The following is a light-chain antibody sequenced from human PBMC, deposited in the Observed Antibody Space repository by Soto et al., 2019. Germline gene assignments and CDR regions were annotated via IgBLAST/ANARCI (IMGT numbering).Light chain of an antibody. J-gene: IGKJ1*01. V-gene: IGKV3-11*01. CDR1: QSVKNY. CDR3: QQRITWPVT. Sequence: EIVLTQSPATLSLSPGERATLSCRASQSVKNYLAWYQQKPGQAPRLLIFDTSNRATGIPARFSGSGSVTDFTLTISSLEPEDFALYYCQQRITWPVTFGQGTKVEIK. CDR2: DTS.